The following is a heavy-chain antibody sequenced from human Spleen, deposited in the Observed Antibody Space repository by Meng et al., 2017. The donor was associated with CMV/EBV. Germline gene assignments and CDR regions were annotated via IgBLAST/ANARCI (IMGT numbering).Heavy chain of an antibody. J-gene: IGHJ1*01. CDR3: ARDLKDVPGETLFAGY. D-gene: IGHD3-10*02. Sequence: GESLKISCAASGFSFSRYAMHWVRQAPGKGLEWVAVMSYDESTSLYGDSVRGRFTISRDNAKNMLFLQTRSLRADDSAIYYCARDLKDVPGETLFAGYWGQGTLVTVSS. CDR1: GFSFSRYA. CDR2: MSYDESTS. V-gene: IGHV3-30*04.